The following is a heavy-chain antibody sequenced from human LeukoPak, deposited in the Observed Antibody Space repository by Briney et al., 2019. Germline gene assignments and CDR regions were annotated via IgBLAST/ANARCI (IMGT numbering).Heavy chain of an antibody. V-gene: IGHV4-61*02. CDR3: AVYSGYGRSDY. J-gene: IGHJ4*02. CDR1: GGSISSGSYY. D-gene: IGHD5-12*01. CDR2: IYTSGST. Sequence: PSETLSLTCTVSGGSISSGSYYCSWIRQPAGKGLEWIGRIYTSGSTNYNPSLKRRVTISVDTSKNQFSLKLSSVTAADTAVYYCAVYSGYGRSDYWGQGTLVTVSS.